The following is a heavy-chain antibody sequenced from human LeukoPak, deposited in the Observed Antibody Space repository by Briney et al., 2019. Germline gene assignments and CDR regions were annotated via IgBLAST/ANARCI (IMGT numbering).Heavy chain of an antibody. CDR1: GFTFSSYA. J-gene: IGHJ3*02. CDR3: AGDLDIVVVPAAGDDAFDI. Sequence: GGSLRLSCAASGFTFSSYAMHWVRQAPGKGLEWVAVISYDGSNKYYADSVKGQFTISRDNSKNTLYLQMNSLRAEDTAVYYCAGDLDIVVVPAAGDDAFDIWGQGTMVTVSS. CDR2: ISYDGSNK. V-gene: IGHV3-30-3*01. D-gene: IGHD2-2*01.